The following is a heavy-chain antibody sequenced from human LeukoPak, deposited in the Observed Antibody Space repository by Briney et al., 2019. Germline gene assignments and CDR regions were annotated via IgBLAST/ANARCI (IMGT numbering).Heavy chain of an antibody. V-gene: IGHV3-23*01. CDR1: GFTFSSYA. CDR2: ISGSGGST. CDR3: AKDGSMVVTAILAY. J-gene: IGHJ4*02. Sequence: GGSLSLSCAASGFTFSSYAMSWVRQAPGKGLEWVSAISGSGGSTYYADSVKGRFTISRDNSKNTLYLQMNSLRAEDTAVYYCAKDGSMVVTAILAYWGQGTLVTVSS. D-gene: IGHD2-21*02.